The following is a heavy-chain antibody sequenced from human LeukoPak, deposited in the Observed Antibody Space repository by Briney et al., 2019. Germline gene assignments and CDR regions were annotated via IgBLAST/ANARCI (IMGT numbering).Heavy chain of an antibody. CDR3: ARGGAHYYESSGYSDY. J-gene: IGHJ4*02. V-gene: IGHV1-8*01. Sequence: ASVKVSCKASGYTFTSYDINWVRQATGQGLEWMGWMNPNSGNTGYAQKFQGRVTMTRNTSISTAYMELSSLRSEDTAVYYCARGGAHYYESSGYSDYWGQGTLVTVSS. D-gene: IGHD3-22*01. CDR1: GYTFTSYD. CDR2: MNPNSGNT.